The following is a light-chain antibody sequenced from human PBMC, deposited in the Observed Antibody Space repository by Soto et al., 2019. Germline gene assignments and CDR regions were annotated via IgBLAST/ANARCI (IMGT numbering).Light chain of an antibody. CDR1: NIGSKN. CDR2: RDS. CDR3: QVWDSSTGV. Sequence: SYELTQPLSVSVALGQTARITCGGNNIGSKNVHWYQQKPGQAPVLVIYRDSNRPSGIPERFSGSNSGNTATLTISRAQAGDEADYYCQVWDSSTGVFGTGTTVTVL. J-gene: IGLJ1*01. V-gene: IGLV3-9*01.